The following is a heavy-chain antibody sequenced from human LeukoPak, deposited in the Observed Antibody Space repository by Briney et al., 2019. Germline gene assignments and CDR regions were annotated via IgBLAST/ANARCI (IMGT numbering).Heavy chain of an antibody. CDR2: ISWNSGSI. CDR1: GFTFDDYA. Sequence: GRSLRLYCAASGFTFDDYAMHWVRQAPGQGLEWFSGISWNSGSIGYADSVKGRFTISRDNAKNSLYLQMNSLRAEDTALYYCAKDMHYDSSGYYHTTFDYWGQGTLVTVSS. J-gene: IGHJ4*02. CDR3: AKDMHYDSSGYYHTTFDY. D-gene: IGHD3-22*01. V-gene: IGHV3-9*01.